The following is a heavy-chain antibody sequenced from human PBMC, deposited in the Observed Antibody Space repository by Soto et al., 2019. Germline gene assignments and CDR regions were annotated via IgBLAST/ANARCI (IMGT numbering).Heavy chain of an antibody. D-gene: IGHD3-22*01. Sequence: PSETLSLTCTVSGGSISSGDYYWSWIRQPPGKGLEWIGYIYYSGSTYYNPSLKSRVTISVDTSKNQFSLKLSSVTAADTAVYYCARDPYYYDISGYSPDNYWGQGTLVTVSS. CDR1: GGSISSGDYY. J-gene: IGHJ4*02. CDR2: IYYSGST. CDR3: ARDPYYYDISGYSPDNY. V-gene: IGHV4-30-4*01.